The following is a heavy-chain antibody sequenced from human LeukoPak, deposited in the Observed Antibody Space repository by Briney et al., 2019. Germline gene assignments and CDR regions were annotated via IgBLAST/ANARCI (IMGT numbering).Heavy chain of an antibody. V-gene: IGHV3-30*02. CDR1: GFTFSSYG. CDR3: AKDQFKPSGISMLRGVRGYYYNMDV. J-gene: IGHJ6*03. CDR2: IRNDGSNK. Sequence: GGSLRLSCAASGFTFSSYGMHWVRQAPGKGLEWVPFIRNDGSNKYYADSVKGRFTISRYNSKSTLYLQMNSLRAEDTAVYFCAKDQFKPSGISMLRGVRGYYYNMDVWGKGTTVTISS. D-gene: IGHD3-10*01.